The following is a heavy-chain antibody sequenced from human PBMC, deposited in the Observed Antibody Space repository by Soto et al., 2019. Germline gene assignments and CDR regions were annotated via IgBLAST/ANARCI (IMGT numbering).Heavy chain of an antibody. CDR2: IWYDGSNK. V-gene: IGHV3-33*01. CDR1: GFTFSSYG. Sequence: QVQLVESGGGVVQPGRSLRLSCAASGFTFSSYGMHWVRQAPGKGLEWVAVIWYDGSNKYYADSVKGRFTISRDNSKNTLYLQMSSLRAEDTAGYYCARGAGSGSYWDWFDPWGQGTLVTVSS. D-gene: IGHD3-10*01. CDR3: ARGAGSGSYWDWFDP. J-gene: IGHJ5*02.